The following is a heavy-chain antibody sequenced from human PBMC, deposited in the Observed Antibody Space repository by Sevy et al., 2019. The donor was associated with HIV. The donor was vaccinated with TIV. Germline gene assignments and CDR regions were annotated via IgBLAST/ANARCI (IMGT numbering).Heavy chain of an antibody. Sequence: SETLSLTCAVYGESFSSYYWSWIRQSPGKGLEWIGEINHSGTTNYHPSLKSRVSISADTSKNQFSLKLTSVTAADTGVYYCAVRRRVVIPGAVRRRDQFFFYGMAVWGHGTTVTVSS. V-gene: IGHV4-34*01. CDR1: GESFSSYY. CDR3: AVRRRVVIPGAVRRRDQFFFYGMAV. J-gene: IGHJ6*02. D-gene: IGHD2-2*01. CDR2: INHSGTT.